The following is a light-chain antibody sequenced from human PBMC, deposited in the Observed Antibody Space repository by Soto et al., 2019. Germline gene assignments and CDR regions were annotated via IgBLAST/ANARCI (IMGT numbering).Light chain of an antibody. V-gene: IGKV3-15*01. CDR1: QSVSSN. Sequence: EIVMTQSPATLSVSPGERATLSCRASQSVSSNLAWYQQKPGQAPRLLIYGASTRATGIPARFSGSGSGTEFTLSISSLQSEDFAVYYCQPYYNWSPYDFGQGTKLEIK. J-gene: IGKJ2*01. CDR3: QPYYNWSPYD. CDR2: GAS.